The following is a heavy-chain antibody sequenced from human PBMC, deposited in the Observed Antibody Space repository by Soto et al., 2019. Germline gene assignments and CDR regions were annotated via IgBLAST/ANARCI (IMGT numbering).Heavy chain of an antibody. Sequence: SETLFLTCTVSGGSISSYYWSWIRQPPGKGLEWIGYIYYSGSTNYNPSLKSRVTISVDTSKNQFSLKLSSVTAADTAVYYCARSDGRYWGQGTLVTVSS. V-gene: IGHV4-59*01. CDR1: GGSISSYY. CDR2: IYYSGST. CDR3: ARSDGRY. J-gene: IGHJ4*02.